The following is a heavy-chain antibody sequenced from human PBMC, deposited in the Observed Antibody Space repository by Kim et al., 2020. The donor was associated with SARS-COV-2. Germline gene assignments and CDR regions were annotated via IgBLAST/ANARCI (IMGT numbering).Heavy chain of an antibody. CDR2: ISGSGGST. CDR3: AKEYNSSWYAVVDY. CDR1: GFTFSSYA. Sequence: GGSLRLSCAASGFTFSSYAMSWVRQAPGKGLEWVSAISGSGGSTYYADSVKGRFTISGDNSKNTLYLQMNRLRAEDTAVYHCAKEYNSSWYAVVDYWGQGILFTVSS. V-gene: IGHV3-23*01. D-gene: IGHD6-13*01. J-gene: IGHJ4*02.